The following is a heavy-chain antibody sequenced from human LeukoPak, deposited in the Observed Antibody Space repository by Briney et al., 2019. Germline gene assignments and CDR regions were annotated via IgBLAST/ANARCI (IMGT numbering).Heavy chain of an antibody. V-gene: IGHV3-66*04. CDR1: GFNVSSNH. CDR2: VYSGGSR. J-gene: IGHJ4*02. CDR3: ARLTGNHFDY. Sequence: SGGSLRLSCAASGFNVSSNHMSWVRQAPEKGLEWVSVVYSGGSRYYADSVSGRFTISRDNSKNTLYLQMNSLRAEDTAVYYCARLTGNHFDYWGQGTLVTVSS. D-gene: IGHD1-14*01.